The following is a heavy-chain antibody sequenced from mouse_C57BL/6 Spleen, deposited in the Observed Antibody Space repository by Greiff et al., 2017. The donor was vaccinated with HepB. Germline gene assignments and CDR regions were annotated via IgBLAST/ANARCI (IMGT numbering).Heavy chain of an antibody. V-gene: IGHV1-18*01. D-gene: IGHD2-1*01. J-gene: IGHJ4*01. Sequence: VQLKESGPELVKPGASVKIPCKASGYTFTDYNMDWVKQSHGKSLEWIGDINPNNGGTIYNQKFKGKATLTVDKSSSTAYMELRSLTSEDTAVYYCAIYYGNYNYAMDYWGQGTSVTVSS. CDR1: GYTFTDYN. CDR3: AIYYGNYNYAMDY. CDR2: INPNNGGT.